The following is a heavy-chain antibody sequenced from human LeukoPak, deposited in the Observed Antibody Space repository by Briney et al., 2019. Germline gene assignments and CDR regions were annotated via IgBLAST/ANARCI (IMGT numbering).Heavy chain of an antibody. D-gene: IGHD3-22*01. CDR1: GFSFSDYY. V-gene: IGHV3-15*01. J-gene: IGHJ4*02. CDR2: IKRKTVVGTT. Sequence: EASLKLSCEASGFSFSDYYMTWIRQAPGQGLQWVGRIKRKTVVGTTGYAAPVKGRFTISRDNPKNTLYLKMNRLRAEDTAVYYCARSEHYSDGSGYYYMDYWGQGTLVTVSS. CDR3: ARSEHYSDGSGYYYMDY.